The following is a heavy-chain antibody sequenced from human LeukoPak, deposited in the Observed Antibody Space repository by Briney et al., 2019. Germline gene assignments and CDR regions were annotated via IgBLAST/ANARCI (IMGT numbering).Heavy chain of an antibody. Sequence: GASVKVSCKASGGTLSSYAISWVRQAPGQGLEWMGGIIPIFGTANYAQKFQGRVTITADKSTSTAYMELSSLRSEDTAVYYCARGPNRYVDTAMVLKAYYYYYYYMDVWGKGTTVTVSS. CDR3: ARGPNRYVDTAMVLKAYYYYYYYMDV. V-gene: IGHV1-69*06. CDR2: IIPIFGTA. CDR1: GGTLSSYA. J-gene: IGHJ6*03. D-gene: IGHD5-18*01.